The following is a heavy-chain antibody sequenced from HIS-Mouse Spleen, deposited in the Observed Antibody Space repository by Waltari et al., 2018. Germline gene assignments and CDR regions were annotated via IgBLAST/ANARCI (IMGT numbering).Heavy chain of an antibody. D-gene: IGHD1-26*01. V-gene: IGHV3-30*18. CDR1: GFNFSCYG. Sequence: QVQLVESGGGVVQLGRSLRLSCAGFGFNFSCYGMHWVRQAPGKGLEWVAVIAYDGSNKYYADSVKGRFTISRDNSKNTLYLQMNSLRAEDTAVYYCAKDTSGSYSDYWGQGTLVTVSS. CDR3: AKDTSGSYSDY. CDR2: IAYDGSNK. J-gene: IGHJ4*02.